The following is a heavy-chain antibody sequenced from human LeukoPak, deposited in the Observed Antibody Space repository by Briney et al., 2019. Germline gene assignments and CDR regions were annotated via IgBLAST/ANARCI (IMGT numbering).Heavy chain of an antibody. CDR2: IYHSGST. CDR3: ARGPLIRGHYYYDSSGYRLSAFDI. V-gene: IGHV4-38-2*02. CDR1: GYSISSGYY. J-gene: IGHJ3*02. D-gene: IGHD3-22*01. Sequence: PSETLSLTCTVSGYSISSGYYWGWIRQPPGKGLEWIGSIYHSGSTYYNPSLKSRVTISVDTSKNQFSLKLSSVTAADTAVYYCARGPLIRGHYYYDSSGYRLSAFDIWGQGTMVTVSS.